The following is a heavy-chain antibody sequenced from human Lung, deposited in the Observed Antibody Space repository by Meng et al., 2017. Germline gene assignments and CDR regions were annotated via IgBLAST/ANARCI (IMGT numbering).Heavy chain of an antibody. CDR3: ARGGDFDP. CDR2: ISTNTGNP. D-gene: IGHD2/OR15-2a*01. V-gene: IGHV7-4-1*02. Sequence: QVQLVQSGSECTKPGASVKVSCKASGYTFTTYTINWVRQAHGRGLEWMGWISTNTGNPTYVQGFTGRFVFSLDTSVSTAYLQISSLEAADTAVYYCARGGDFDPWGQGTLVTVSS. J-gene: IGHJ5*02. CDR1: GYTFTTYT.